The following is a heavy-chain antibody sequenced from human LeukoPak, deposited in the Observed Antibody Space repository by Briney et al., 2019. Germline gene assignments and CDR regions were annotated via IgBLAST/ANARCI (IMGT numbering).Heavy chain of an antibody. V-gene: IGHV3-21*03. J-gene: IGHJ4*02. CDR2: ISSSSSYI. CDR3: RLILTGYRPEYYFDY. CDR1: GFTFSSYS. Sequence: PGGSLRLSCAASGFTFSSYSMNWVRQAPGKGLEWVSSISSSSSYIYYADSVKGRFTISRDNAKNSLYLQMNSLKTEDTAVYYCRLILTGYRPEYYFDYWGQGTLVTVSS. D-gene: IGHD3-9*01.